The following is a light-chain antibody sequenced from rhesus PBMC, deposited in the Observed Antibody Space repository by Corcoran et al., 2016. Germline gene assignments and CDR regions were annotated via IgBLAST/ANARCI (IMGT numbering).Light chain of an antibody. J-gene: IGKJ2*01. V-gene: IGKV3S9*01. CDR3: QKFNDWPYS. CDR1: QSVGSY. Sequence: ETVMMQYPATLSLSPGERATLSCRASQSVGSYLAWYQQKPGKAPSLLIYYASSRATGIPDRFSGTGSGTEFTLTISSLEPEEVGVYYCQKFNDWPYSFGQGTKVDIK. CDR2: YAS.